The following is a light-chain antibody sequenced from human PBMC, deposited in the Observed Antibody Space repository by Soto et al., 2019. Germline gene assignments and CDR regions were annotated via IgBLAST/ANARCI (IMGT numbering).Light chain of an antibody. V-gene: IGKV1-9*01. J-gene: IGKJ3*01. CDR2: AAS. CDR1: QGISSS. Sequence: DIKLTQSPSFLSASVGDRVTITCRASQGISSSLAWYQQEPGKAPKLLIYAASTLQSGVPSRFSGSGSGTEFTLTISSLQPEDFATYYCQQLDSSPLTFGPGTRVDIK. CDR3: QQLDSSPLT.